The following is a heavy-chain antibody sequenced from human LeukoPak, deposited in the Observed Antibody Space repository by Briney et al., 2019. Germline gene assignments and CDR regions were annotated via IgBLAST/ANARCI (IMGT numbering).Heavy chain of an antibody. CDR1: GFTFSSYG. V-gene: IGHV3-23*01. Sequence: PGGSLRLSCAASGFTFSSYGMSWVRQAPGKGLEWVSGISGSGDSTYYADSVKGRFSISRDNSKSTLYVQMNSLRAEDTAVYYCAKGYCSSTSCYLLDYWGQGTLVTVSS. J-gene: IGHJ4*02. CDR2: ISGSGDST. CDR3: AKGYCSSTSCYLLDY. D-gene: IGHD2-2*01.